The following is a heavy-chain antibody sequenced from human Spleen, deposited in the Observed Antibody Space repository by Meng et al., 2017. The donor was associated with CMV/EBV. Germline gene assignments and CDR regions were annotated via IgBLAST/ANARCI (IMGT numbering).Heavy chain of an antibody. CDR1: GFTFSSFA. CDR3: ARGLQGD. V-gene: IGHV3-23*01. Sequence: GESLKISCAASGFTFSSFAMTWVRQAPGKGLEWVSGITGSGLTTDYADSVKGRFTISRDNAKNSLYLQMNSLRAEDTAVYYCARGLQGDWGQGTLVTVSS. J-gene: IGHJ4*02. CDR2: ITGSGLTT.